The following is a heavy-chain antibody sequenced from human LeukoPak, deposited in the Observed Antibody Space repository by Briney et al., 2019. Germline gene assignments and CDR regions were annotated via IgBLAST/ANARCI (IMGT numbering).Heavy chain of an antibody. D-gene: IGHD6-6*01. V-gene: IGHV4-34*01. Sequence: PSETLSLTCAVYGGSFSGYYWSWIRQPPGKGLEWIGEINYSGSTNYNPSLKSRVTISVDTSKNQFSLKLSSVTAADTAVYYCARARLIAARPFDYWGQGTLVTVSS. CDR2: INYSGST. CDR3: ARARLIAARPFDY. CDR1: GGSFSGYY. J-gene: IGHJ4*02.